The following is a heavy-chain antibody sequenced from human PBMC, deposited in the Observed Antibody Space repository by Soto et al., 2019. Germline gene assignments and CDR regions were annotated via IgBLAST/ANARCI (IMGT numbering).Heavy chain of an antibody. CDR3: ASTPITGATGLFDY. CDR2: IYYSGST. D-gene: IGHD1-7*01. J-gene: IGHJ4*02. Sequence: SETLSLTCTVSGGSISSYYWSWIRQPPGKGLEWIGYIYYSGSTNYNPSLKSRVTISVDTSKNQFSLKLSSVTAADTAVYYCASTPITGATGLFDYWGQGTLVTVSS. V-gene: IGHV4-59*01. CDR1: GGSISSYY.